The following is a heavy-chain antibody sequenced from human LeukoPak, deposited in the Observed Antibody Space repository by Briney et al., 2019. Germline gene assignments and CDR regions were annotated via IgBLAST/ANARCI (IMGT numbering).Heavy chain of an antibody. Sequence: SETLSLTCTVYGGSLSGYYWSWIRQPPGKGLEWFGEINHIGSTNYNPSLKSRGTISIDTSKNQFSLKLSPVTAANTAVYYCARGRLTYYSKPFDYWGQGTLVTVSS. D-gene: IGHD3-10*01. CDR3: ARGRLTYYSKPFDY. J-gene: IGHJ4*02. CDR1: GGSLSGYY. V-gene: IGHV4-34*01. CDR2: INHIGST.